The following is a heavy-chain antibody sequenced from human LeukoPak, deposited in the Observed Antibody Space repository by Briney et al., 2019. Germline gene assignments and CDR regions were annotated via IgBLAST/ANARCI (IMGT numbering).Heavy chain of an antibody. Sequence: SQTLSLTCAISGDSVSSNRASWTWIRQSPSRGLEWLGRTYYRAKWYNDYAVSLKSRISINPDTSKNQFSLQLNSVTPEDTAVYYCSRSDGASDFDYWGQGTLVTVSS. J-gene: IGHJ4*02. CDR3: SRSDGASDFDY. V-gene: IGHV6-1*01. CDR1: GDSVSSNRAS. D-gene: IGHD5-24*01. CDR2: TYYRAKWYN.